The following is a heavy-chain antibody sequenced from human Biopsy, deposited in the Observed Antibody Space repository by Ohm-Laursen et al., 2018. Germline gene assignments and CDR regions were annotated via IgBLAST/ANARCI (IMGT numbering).Heavy chain of an antibody. CDR3: ARENYYETGGYDGFSDS. Sequence: VKVSCKAAAGTFNSYAISWVRQAPGQGLEWVGGIIPIFDTANYAQKFQGRVTITADKSTTTSYMVLSSLRSDDTAIYYCARENYYETGGYDGFSDSWGQGTLISVSS. J-gene: IGHJ4*02. V-gene: IGHV1-69*13. CDR1: AGTFNSYA. CDR2: IIPIFDTA. D-gene: IGHD3-16*01.